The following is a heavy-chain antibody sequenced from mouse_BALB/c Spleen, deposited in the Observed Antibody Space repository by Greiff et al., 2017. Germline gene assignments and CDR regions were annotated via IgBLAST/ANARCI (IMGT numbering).Heavy chain of an antibody. CDR1: GFTFSSYY. V-gene: IGHV5-6-2*01. CDR2: INSNGGST. J-gene: IGHJ4*01. CDR3: ARHPLYGYDGDYAMDY. Sequence: EVQGVESGGGLVKLGGSLKLSCAASGFTFSSYYMSWVRQTPEKRLELVAAINSNGGSTYYPDTVKGRFTISRDNAKNTLYLQMSSLKSEDTALYYCARHPLYGYDGDYAMDYWGQGTSVTVSS. D-gene: IGHD2-2*01.